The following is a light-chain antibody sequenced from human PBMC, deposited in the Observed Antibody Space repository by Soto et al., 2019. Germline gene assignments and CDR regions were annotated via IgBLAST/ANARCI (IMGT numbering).Light chain of an antibody. CDR2: EVV. J-gene: IGLJ1*01. Sequence: QSVLTQPPSAAGSPGQSVTISCTGTKNDIGVYDFVSWYQHHPGKAPRLIIYEVVQRPSGVPDRFSGSKSGNTASLTVSGLRAAYEADYFCKSYAGSNTYVFGSGTKLTVL. CDR1: KNDIGVYDF. V-gene: IGLV2-8*01. CDR3: KSYAGSNTYV.